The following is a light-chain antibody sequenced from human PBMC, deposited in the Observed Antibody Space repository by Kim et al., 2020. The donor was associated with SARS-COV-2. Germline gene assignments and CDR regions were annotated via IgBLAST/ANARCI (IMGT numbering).Light chain of an antibody. V-gene: IGLV4-69*01. CDR1: CGNSCNA. CDR3: HSWGV. J-gene: IGLJ3*02. Sequence: ASLGTSFKLTCTLSCGNSCNACEWHRQRPGNGTVYLVKVNNAGGHSEGDGSPDHFSGSSAGAERYLTISSHQSVDEADYYCHSWGVFGGGTQLTVL. CDR2: VNNAGGH.